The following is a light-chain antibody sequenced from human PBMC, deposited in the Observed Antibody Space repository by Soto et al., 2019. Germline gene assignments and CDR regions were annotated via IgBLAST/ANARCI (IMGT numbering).Light chain of an antibody. CDR2: KAS. J-gene: IGKJ1*01. CDR3: QQYNGT. Sequence: DIQMTQSPSTLSASVGDRVTITCRASQSISSWLAWYQQKPGKAPKLLIYKASSLESGVPSRFSGSGSGTEFTLTISSLQPDDFATYYCQQYNGTFGQGTMMEIK. CDR1: QSISSW. V-gene: IGKV1-5*03.